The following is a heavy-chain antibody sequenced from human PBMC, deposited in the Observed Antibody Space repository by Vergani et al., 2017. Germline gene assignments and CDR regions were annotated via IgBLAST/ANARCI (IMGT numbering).Heavy chain of an antibody. D-gene: IGHD6-19*01. Sequence: QVQLVESGGGVVQPGRSLRLSCAASGFTFSSYGVHWVRQAPGKGLEWVAVISYDGSNKYYADSVKGRFTISRDNSKNTLYLQMNSLRAEDTAVYYCAKAPSYSSGWYFDYWGQGTLVTVSS. CDR1: GFTFSSYG. CDR3: AKAPSYSSGWYFDY. CDR2: ISYDGSNK. V-gene: IGHV3-30*18. J-gene: IGHJ4*02.